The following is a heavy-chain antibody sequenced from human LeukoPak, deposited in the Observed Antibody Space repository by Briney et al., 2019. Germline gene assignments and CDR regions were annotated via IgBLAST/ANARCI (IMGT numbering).Heavy chain of an antibody. D-gene: IGHD4-17*01. CDR2: ISGSGGST. CDR1: GFTFSSYA. CDR3: AKDDYGDYVPYFDY. Sequence: GGSLRLSCAASGFTFSSYAMSWVRQAPGKGLEWVSAISGSGGSTYYADSVKGRFTISRDNSKNTLYLQMNSLRAEDTAVYHCAKDDYGDYVPYFDYWGQGTLVTVSS. V-gene: IGHV3-23*01. J-gene: IGHJ4*02.